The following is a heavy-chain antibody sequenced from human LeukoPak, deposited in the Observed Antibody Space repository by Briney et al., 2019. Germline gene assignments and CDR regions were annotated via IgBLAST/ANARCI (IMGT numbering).Heavy chain of an antibody. J-gene: IGHJ3*02. Sequence: ASETLSLTCTVSGGSISTYYWSWIRQPPGKGLEWIAYIDYRGSTTYNPSLRSRVTISVDTSRNQFSLKLSSVTAADTAVYYCARSRSGYIYDHAAFEIWGQGTMVTVSS. D-gene: IGHD5-24*01. V-gene: IGHV4-59*01. CDR3: ARSRSGYIYDHAAFEI. CDR2: IDYRGST. CDR1: GGSISTYY.